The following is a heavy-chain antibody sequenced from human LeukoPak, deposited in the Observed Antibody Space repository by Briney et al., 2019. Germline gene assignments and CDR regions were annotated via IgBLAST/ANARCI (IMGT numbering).Heavy chain of an antibody. CDR1: GGSISSSSYY. CDR3: ARARDSSGYYLVGSRYYFDY. CDR2: VHYSGSA. D-gene: IGHD3-22*01. Sequence: SETLSLTCTVSGGSISSSSYYWGWIRQPPGKGLEWIRSVHYSGSAYYNPSLKSRVTISADKSKNQFSLKLSSVTAADTAVYYCARARDSSGYYLVGSRYYFDYWGQGTLVTVSS. J-gene: IGHJ4*02. V-gene: IGHV4-39*07.